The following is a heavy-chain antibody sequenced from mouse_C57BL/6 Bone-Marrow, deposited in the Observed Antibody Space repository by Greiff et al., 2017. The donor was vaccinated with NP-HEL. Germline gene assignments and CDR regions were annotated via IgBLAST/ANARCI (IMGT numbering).Heavy chain of an antibody. Sequence: VQLQESGAELVRPGASVTLSCKASGYTFTDYEMHWVKQTPVHGLEWIGAIDPETGGTAYSQKFKGKAILTADKSSSTAYMELRSLTSEDSAVYYCTRENYGKVDYWGQGTTLTVSS. V-gene: IGHV1-15*01. CDR2: IDPETGGT. CDR1: GYTFTDYE. D-gene: IGHD1-1*01. CDR3: TRENYGKVDY. J-gene: IGHJ2*01.